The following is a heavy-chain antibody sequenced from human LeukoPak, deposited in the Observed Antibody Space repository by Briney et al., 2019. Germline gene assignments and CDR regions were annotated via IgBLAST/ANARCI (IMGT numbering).Heavy chain of an antibody. D-gene: IGHD1-26*01. Sequence: ASVKVSCKASGYTFTSCGINWVRQAPGQGLEWMGWISTYNGNTNYAQKFQGRVTMTTDTSTSTAYMELRSLRSDDTAVYYCARALSGNYSPDAFDIWGQGTMVTVSS. V-gene: IGHV1-18*01. CDR1: GYTFTSCG. CDR3: ARALSGNYSPDAFDI. CDR2: ISTYNGNT. J-gene: IGHJ3*02.